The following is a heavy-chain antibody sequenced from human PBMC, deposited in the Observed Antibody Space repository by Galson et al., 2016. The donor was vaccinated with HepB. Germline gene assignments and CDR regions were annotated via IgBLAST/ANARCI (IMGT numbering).Heavy chain of an antibody. J-gene: IGHJ6*02. D-gene: IGHD3-16*01. Sequence: SVKVSCKASGGTFSSFGISWVRQAPGQGLEWMGGFIPMLGTSDYAQKFQGRVTITADKSTSTAYMELSSLRSEDTAVYYCGVMITGNYYYYGMDVWGQGTTVTVSS. CDR2: FIPMLGTS. CDR3: GVMITGNYYYYGMDV. CDR1: GGTFSSFG. V-gene: IGHV1-69*10.